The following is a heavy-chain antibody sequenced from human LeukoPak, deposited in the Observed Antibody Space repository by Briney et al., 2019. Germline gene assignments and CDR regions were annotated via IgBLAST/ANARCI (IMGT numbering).Heavy chain of an antibody. D-gene: IGHD4-17*01. V-gene: IGHV2-70*01. CDR2: IDWDDNK. CDR1: GFSLTTSGVC. Sequence: SGPALVKPTQALTLTCTFSGFSLTTSGVCVSWIRQPPGKALEWLALIDWDDNKYYNASLGTRLAMSKDTSKNQVVLTMTNVDPLGTATYFCARYLYGYSASYFDYWGQGSLVIVSS. J-gene: IGHJ4*02. CDR3: ARYLYGYSASYFDY.